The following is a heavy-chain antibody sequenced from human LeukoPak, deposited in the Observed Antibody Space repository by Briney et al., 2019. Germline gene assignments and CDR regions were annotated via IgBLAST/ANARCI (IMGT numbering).Heavy chain of an antibody. CDR1: GGSFSGYY. J-gene: IGHJ6*02. CDR3: ARYCSSTSCYIYGMDV. Sequence: SETLSLTCAVYGGSFSGYYWSWIRQPPGKGLEWIGEINHSGSTNYNPSLKSRVTISVDTSKNQFSLKLSSVPAADTAVYYCARYCSSTSCYIYGMDVWGQGTTVTVSS. D-gene: IGHD2-2*02. CDR2: INHSGST. V-gene: IGHV4-34*01.